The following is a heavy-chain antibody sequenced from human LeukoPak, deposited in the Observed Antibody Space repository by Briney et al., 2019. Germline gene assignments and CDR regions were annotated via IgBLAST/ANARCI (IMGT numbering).Heavy chain of an antibody. CDR3: ARGGSGSYPNWFDP. V-gene: IGHV4-39*01. Sequence: PSETLSLTCTVSGGSITSSSYYWGWIRQPPGKGLEWIGSIYYSVSTYYNPPLKSRVTISVDTPKNQFSLKLSSVTAADTAVYYCARGGSGSYPNWFDPWGQGTLVTVSS. D-gene: IGHD3-10*01. CDR2: IYYSVST. J-gene: IGHJ5*02. CDR1: GGSITSSSYY.